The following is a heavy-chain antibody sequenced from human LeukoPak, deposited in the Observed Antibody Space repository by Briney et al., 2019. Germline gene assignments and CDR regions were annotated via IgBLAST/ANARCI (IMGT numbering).Heavy chain of an antibody. Sequence: GGSLRLYCAASGFTFSSYAMSWVRQAPGKGLEWVSAISDSGGSTYYADSVRGRFTDSRDNSKNTLDLQMNSLRAEDTAVYYFATPTAYGSSWYADFDCWGQGTLVTVSS. CDR3: ATPTAYGSSWYADFDC. D-gene: IGHD6-13*01. V-gene: IGHV3-23*01. J-gene: IGHJ4*02. CDR2: ISDSGGST. CDR1: GFTFSSYA.